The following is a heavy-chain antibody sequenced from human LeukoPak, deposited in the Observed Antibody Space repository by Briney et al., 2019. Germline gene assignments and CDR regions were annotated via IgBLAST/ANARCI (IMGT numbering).Heavy chain of an antibody. CDR3: ARGINYYDSSGYYKDY. D-gene: IGHD3-22*01. V-gene: IGHV3-74*01. Sequence: GGSLRLSCAASGFIFSSYWMHWVRQAPGKGLVWVSRINSDGSSTSYADSVKGRFTVSRDNAKNTLYLQMNSLRAEDTAVYYCARGINYYDSSGYYKDYWGQGTLVTVSS. J-gene: IGHJ4*02. CDR2: INSDGSST. CDR1: GFIFSSYW.